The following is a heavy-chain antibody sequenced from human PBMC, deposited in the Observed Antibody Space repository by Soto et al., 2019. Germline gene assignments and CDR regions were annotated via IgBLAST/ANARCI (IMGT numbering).Heavy chain of an antibody. J-gene: IGHJ5*02. CDR2: IYPSGST. CDR3: ARALVTHNWFDP. Sequence: NPSETLSLTCAVSGGSISRGGYSWSCIRQPPGKGLEWIGYIYPSGSTYYNPSLKTRVTVSVDRSKNQFSLKLSSVTAADTAVYYCARALVTHNWFDPWGQGTLVTVSS. D-gene: IGHD2-21*02. CDR1: GGSISRGGYS. V-gene: IGHV4-30-2*01.